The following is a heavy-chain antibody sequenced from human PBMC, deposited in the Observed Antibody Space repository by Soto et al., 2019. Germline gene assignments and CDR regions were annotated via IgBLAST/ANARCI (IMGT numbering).Heavy chain of an antibody. V-gene: IGHV1-3*01. CDR3: ARGPSGWYSTPNYYFDY. CDR1: GYTFTSYA. CDR2: INAGNGNT. D-gene: IGHD6-19*01. J-gene: IGHJ4*02. Sequence: GASVKVSCKASGYTFTSYAMHWVRQAPGQRFEWMGWINAGNGNTKYSQKFQGRVTITRDTSASTAYMELSSLRSEDTAVYYCARGPSGWYSTPNYYFDYWGQGTLVTVSS.